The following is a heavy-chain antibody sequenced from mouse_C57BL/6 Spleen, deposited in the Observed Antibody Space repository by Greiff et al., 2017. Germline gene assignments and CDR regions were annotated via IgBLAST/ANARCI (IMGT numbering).Heavy chain of an antibody. Sequence: QVQLQQSGPELVKPGASVKISCKASGYAFSSSWMNWVKQRPGKGLEWIGRIYPGDGDTNYNGKFKGKATLTADKSSSTAYMQLSSRASEDSAVYFCARSSDPNQGRFAYWGQGTLVTVSA. V-gene: IGHV1-82*01. CDR2: IYPGDGDT. CDR3: ARSSDPNQGRFAY. J-gene: IGHJ3*01. CDR1: GYAFSSSW.